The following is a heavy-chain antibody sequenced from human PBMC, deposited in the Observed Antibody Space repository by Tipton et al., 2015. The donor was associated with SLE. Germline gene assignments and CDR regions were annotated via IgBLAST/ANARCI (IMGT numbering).Heavy chain of an antibody. Sequence: GLVKPSETLSLTCTVSGGSISSSSYYWGWIRQPPGKGLEWIGSIYYSGSTYYNPSLKSRVTISVDTSKNQFSLKLSSVTAADTAVYYCATEYLAGFDYWGQGTLVTVSS. CDR1: GGSISSSSYY. CDR3: ATEYLAGFDY. D-gene: IGHD2-2*01. CDR2: IYYSGST. J-gene: IGHJ4*02. V-gene: IGHV4-39*02.